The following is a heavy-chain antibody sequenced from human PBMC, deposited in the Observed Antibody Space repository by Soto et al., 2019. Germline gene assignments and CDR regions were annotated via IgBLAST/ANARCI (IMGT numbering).Heavy chain of an antibody. J-gene: IGHJ6*02. CDR2: FYNSGIT. V-gene: IGHV4-59*12. CDR3: ARRGYCTNGVCYYGMDV. CDR1: GGSISSYY. D-gene: IGHD2-8*01. Sequence: SETLSLTCTVSGGSISSYYWNWIRQSPGRRLEWIGHFYNSGITNYNPSLKSRVTISVDTSKNQFSLKLSSVTAADTAVYYCARRGYCTNGVCYYGMDVWGQGTTVTVSS.